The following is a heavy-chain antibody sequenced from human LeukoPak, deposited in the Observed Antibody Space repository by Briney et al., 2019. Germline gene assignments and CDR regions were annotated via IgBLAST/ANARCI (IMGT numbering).Heavy chain of an antibody. J-gene: IGHJ6*03. Sequence: SETLSLTCTVSGGSISSYYWSWIRQPPGKGLEWIGYTYYSGSTNYNPSLKSRVTISVDTSKNQFSLKLSSVTAADTAVYYCARGGAGYSSSWYYYYMDVWGKGTTVTVSS. V-gene: IGHV4-59*01. CDR2: TYYSGST. CDR3: ARGGAGYSSSWYYYYMDV. D-gene: IGHD6-13*01. CDR1: GGSISSYY.